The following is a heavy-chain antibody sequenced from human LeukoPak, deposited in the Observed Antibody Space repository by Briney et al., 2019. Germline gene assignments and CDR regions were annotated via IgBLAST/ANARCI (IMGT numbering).Heavy chain of an antibody. D-gene: IGHD2-15*01. J-gene: IGHJ5*02. CDR3: ARVVGP. Sequence: SETLSLTCAVSGYSISSGYYWGWIRQPPGKGLEWIGSIYHSGSTYYNPSLKSRVTISVDTSKNQFSLKLSSVTAADTAVYYCARVVGPWGQGTLVTVPS. CDR2: IYHSGST. CDR1: GYSISSGYY. V-gene: IGHV4-38-2*01.